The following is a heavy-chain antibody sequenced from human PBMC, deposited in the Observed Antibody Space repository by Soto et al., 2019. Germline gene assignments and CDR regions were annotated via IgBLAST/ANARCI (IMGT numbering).Heavy chain of an antibody. CDR3: PKVLPYYCSGGSCYPGASYYGMDV. CDR1: GFTFSSYA. J-gene: IGHJ6*02. Sequence: EVQLLESGGGLVQPGGSLRLSCAASGFTFSSYAMSWVRQAPGKGLEWVSAISGSGGSTYYADSVKGRFTISRDNSKNTRYLQINGLSAEDTPVYYGPKVLPYYCSGGSCYPGASYYGMDVWGQGTTVTGSS. D-gene: IGHD2-15*01. V-gene: IGHV3-23*01. CDR2: ISGSGGST.